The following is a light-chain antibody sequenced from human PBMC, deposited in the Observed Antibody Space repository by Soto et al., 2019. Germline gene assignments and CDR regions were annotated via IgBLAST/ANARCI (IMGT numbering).Light chain of an antibody. J-gene: IGKJ4*01. V-gene: IGKV1-5*03. CDR2: QAS. Sequence: DIQMTQSPSTLSASVGDRVTITCRASQSLNSELAWYQQKPGKAPKLLIYQASSLKRGVPSKFTGTGSGTEFARTISSLQPDDSATYYCQQYNASSLTVGGGTKVEIK. CDR1: QSLNSE. CDR3: QQYNASSLT.